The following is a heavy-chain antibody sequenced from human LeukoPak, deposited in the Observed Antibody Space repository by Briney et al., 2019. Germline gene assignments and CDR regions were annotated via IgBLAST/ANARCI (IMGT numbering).Heavy chain of an antibody. Sequence: GGSLRLSCVTSGFTFDNYAMTWVRQAPGKGLEWVSSIYGNGYSIYYADSVRGRFTLSRDNSRNTLYLEMKNLRAEDTAVYYCARGPDASEGAPFFYHYMDVWGKGTTVSVS. CDR2: IYGNGYSI. CDR1: GFTFDNYA. J-gene: IGHJ6*03. D-gene: IGHD2/OR15-2a*01. CDR3: ARGPDASEGAPFFYHYMDV. V-gene: IGHV3-23*05.